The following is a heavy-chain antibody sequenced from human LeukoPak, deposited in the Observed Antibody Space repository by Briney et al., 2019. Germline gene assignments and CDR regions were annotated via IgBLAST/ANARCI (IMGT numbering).Heavy chain of an antibody. CDR2: ISNSGTTI. V-gene: IGHV3-48*01. CDR3: ARRDCDSIKCRGSNWFDP. D-gene: IGHD3-22*01. J-gene: IGHJ5*02. CDR1: GFTFSSYS. Sequence: GGSLTLSCAASGFTFSSYSMNWVRQAPGKGLEWVSYISNSGTTIYYADSVKGRFTISRDNAKNSLYLQMNSLRAEDTAVYYCARRDCDSIKCRGSNWFDPWGQGTLVSVSS.